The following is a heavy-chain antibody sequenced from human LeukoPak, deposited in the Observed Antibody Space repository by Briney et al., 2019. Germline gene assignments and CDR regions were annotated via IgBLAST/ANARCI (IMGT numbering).Heavy chain of an antibody. CDR2: IIPIFGTA. CDR3: ARAGTEVLWSASGYFDY. D-gene: IGHD3-10*01. Sequence: ASVKVSCKASGYTFTGYYMHWVRQAPGQGLEWMGGIIPIFGTANYAQKFQGRVTITADESTSTAYMELSSLRSEDTAVYYCARAGTEVLWSASGYFDYWGQGTLVTVSS. J-gene: IGHJ4*02. CDR1: GYTFTGYY. V-gene: IGHV1-69*13.